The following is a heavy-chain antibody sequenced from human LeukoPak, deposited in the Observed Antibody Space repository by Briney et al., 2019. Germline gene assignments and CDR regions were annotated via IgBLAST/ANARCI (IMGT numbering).Heavy chain of an antibody. CDR2: ISSSSCYI. Sequence: GGSLRLPCAASGFTFSSYSMNWVRQAPGKGLEWVSSISSSSCYIYYADSVKGRFTISRDNVKNSLYLQMNSLRAEDTAVYYCTSDFWSGYSFDYWGQGTLVTVSS. CDR3: TSDFWSGYSFDY. CDR1: GFTFSSYS. D-gene: IGHD3-3*01. J-gene: IGHJ4*02. V-gene: IGHV3-21*01.